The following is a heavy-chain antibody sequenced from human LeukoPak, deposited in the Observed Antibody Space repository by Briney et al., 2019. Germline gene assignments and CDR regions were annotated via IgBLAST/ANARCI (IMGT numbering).Heavy chain of an antibody. CDR3: AKGRQQQLVRFYFDY. Sequence: PGRSLRLSCAASGFTFSSYGMHWVRQAPGKGLEWVAVISYDGSNKYYADSVKGRFTISRDDSKNTLYLQMNSLRAEDTAVYYCAKGRQQQLVRFYFDYWGQGTLVTVSS. D-gene: IGHD6-13*01. CDR2: ISYDGSNK. V-gene: IGHV3-30*18. J-gene: IGHJ4*02. CDR1: GFTFSSYG.